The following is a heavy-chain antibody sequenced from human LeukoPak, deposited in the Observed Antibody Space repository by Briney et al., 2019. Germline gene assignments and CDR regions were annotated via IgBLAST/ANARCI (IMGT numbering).Heavy chain of an antibody. J-gene: IGHJ4*02. CDR3: ARDRSSSWYKDFDY. V-gene: IGHV4-39*07. CDR1: NGSISSSRYF. CDR2: IDYSGST. D-gene: IGHD6-13*01. Sequence: SETLSLTCSVSNGSISSSRYFWGWIRQSPGKGLEWIGSIDYSGSTYYNPSLKSRVTISVDTSKNHFSLDLSSVTAADTAVYYCARDRSSSWYKDFDYWGQGTLVTVSS.